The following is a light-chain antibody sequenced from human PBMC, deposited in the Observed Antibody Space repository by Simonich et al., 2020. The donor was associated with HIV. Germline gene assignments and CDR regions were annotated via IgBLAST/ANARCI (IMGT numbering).Light chain of an antibody. CDR3: RQYNNWPYT. CDR1: QSVSIN. CDR2: GAS. J-gene: IGKJ2*01. Sequence: EIVMTQSPATLSVSPGERATLFCSASQSVSINLAWYQHKPGQAPRLLIYGASTRATGIPARFSGSGSGTEFTLTISNMQSEHFAVYYCRQYNNWPYTFGQGTSWRSN. V-gene: IGKV3-15*01.